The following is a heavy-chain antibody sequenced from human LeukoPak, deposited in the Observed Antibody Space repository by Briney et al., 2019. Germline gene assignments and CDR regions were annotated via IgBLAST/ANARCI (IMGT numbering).Heavy chain of an antibody. CDR3: ARDGDGDYVDY. CDR1: GFTFSSYS. Sequence: GGSLRLSCAASGFTFSSYSMNWVRQAPGKGLEWVSYISSSGSTIYYADSVKGRFTISRDNAKNSLYLQMNSLRAEDTAVYYCARDGDGDYVDYWGQGTLVTVSS. CDR2: ISSSGSTI. V-gene: IGHV3-48*04. D-gene: IGHD4-17*01. J-gene: IGHJ4*02.